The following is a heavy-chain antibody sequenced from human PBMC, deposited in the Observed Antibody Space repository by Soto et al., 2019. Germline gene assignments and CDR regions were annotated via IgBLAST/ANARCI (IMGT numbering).Heavy chain of an antibody. V-gene: IGHV3-43D*04. CDR3: AKAYRVGPGRVSYEDGMDV. Sequence: LRLSFAASGFTFYESAMHWVRQAPWKGLEWVSLIIWDGGDTYYADSVKGRFTISRDNSKKSLYLQMNSLRPEDTALYYCAKAYRVGPGRVSYEDGMDVWWKGTGFSVSS. D-gene: IGHD5-12*01. CDR1: GFTFYESA. J-gene: IGHJ6*01. CDR2: IIWDGGDT.